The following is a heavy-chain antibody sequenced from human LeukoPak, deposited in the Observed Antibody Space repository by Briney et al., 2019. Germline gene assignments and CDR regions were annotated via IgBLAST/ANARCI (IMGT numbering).Heavy chain of an antibody. J-gene: IGHJ4*02. CDR2: IRYDGSNK. Sequence: GGSLRLSCAASGFTFSSYGMHWVRQAPGKGLEWVAFIRYDGSNKYYADSVKGRFTISRDNSKNTLYLQMNSLRAEDTAVYYCAKDQVDYYGSGSYYNVPAFDYWGQGTLVTVSS. V-gene: IGHV3-30*02. D-gene: IGHD3-10*01. CDR1: GFTFSSYG. CDR3: AKDQVDYYGSGSYYNVPAFDY.